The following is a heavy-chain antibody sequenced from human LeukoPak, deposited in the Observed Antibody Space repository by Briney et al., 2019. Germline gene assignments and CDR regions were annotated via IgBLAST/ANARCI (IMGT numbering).Heavy chain of an antibody. D-gene: IGHD3-22*01. J-gene: IGHJ4*02. CDR1: GFTFSSYS. Sequence: GGSLRLSYAASGFTFSSYSMNWVRQAPGKGLEWASSISSSSSYIYYADSVKGRFTISRDNAKNSLYLQMNSLRAEDTAVYYCARDSTYYYDSSGYYPRGQGTLVTVSS. CDR3: ARDSTYYYDSSGYYP. CDR2: ISSSSSYI. V-gene: IGHV3-21*01.